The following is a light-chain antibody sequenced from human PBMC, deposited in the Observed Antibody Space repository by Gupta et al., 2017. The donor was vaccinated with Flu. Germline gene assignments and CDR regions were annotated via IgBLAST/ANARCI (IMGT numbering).Light chain of an antibody. CDR2: SNN. CDR3: AAWDDTLNAWV. Sequence: HSVLTQPPSASGAPGQRVTIPCSGSSSNFRSNTINWYQQLPGTAPKVLMFSNNQRPSGVPDRFSGPQSGTSASLAISGLQSEDEADYYCAAWDDTLNAWVFGGGTKLTVL. J-gene: IGLJ3*02. V-gene: IGLV1-44*01. CDR1: SSNFRSNT.